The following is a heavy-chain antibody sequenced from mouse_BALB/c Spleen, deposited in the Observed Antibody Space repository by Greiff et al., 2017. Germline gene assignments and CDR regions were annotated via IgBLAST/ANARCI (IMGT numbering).Heavy chain of an antibody. Sequence: EVQVVESGGGLVQPGGSLRLSCATSGFTFTDYYMSWVRQPPGKALEWLGFIRNKANGYTTEYSASVKGRFTISRDNSQSILYLQMNTLRAEDSATYYCARDLYYYGSTGYYAMDYWGQGTSVTVSS. CDR2: IRNKANGYTT. CDR3: ARDLYYYGSTGYYAMDY. CDR1: GFTFTDYY. D-gene: IGHD1-1*01. V-gene: IGHV7-3*02. J-gene: IGHJ4*01.